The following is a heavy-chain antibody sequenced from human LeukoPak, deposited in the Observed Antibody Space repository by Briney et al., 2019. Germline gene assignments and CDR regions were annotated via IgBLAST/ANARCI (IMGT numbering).Heavy chain of an antibody. CDR3: ARRAVVGVPAAPWAFDI. CDR2: IYYSGST. CDR1: GGSISSSSYY. Sequence: KPSETLSLTCTVSGGSISSSSYYLGGIRQPPGKGLEWIGGIYYSGSTYYNPSLKSRVTISVDTSKNQFSLKLSSVTAADTAVYYCARRAVVGVPAAPWAFDIWGQGTMVTVSS. V-gene: IGHV4-39*01. J-gene: IGHJ3*02. D-gene: IGHD2-2*01.